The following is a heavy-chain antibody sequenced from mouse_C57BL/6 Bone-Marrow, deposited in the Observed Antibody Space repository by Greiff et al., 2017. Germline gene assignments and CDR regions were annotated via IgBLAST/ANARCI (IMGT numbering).Heavy chain of an antibody. CDR2: IWSGGST. J-gene: IGHJ2*01. Sequence: VQRVESGPGLVQPSQSLSITCTVSGFSLTSYGVHWVRQSPGKGLEWLGVIWSGGSTDYNAAFMSRLSITKDNSKSQVFFKMNSLQADDTAIYYCAIWGIYDGYFFDYWGQGTTLTVSS. CDR1: GFSLTSYG. V-gene: IGHV2-4-1*01. CDR3: AIWGIYDGYFFDY. D-gene: IGHD2-3*01.